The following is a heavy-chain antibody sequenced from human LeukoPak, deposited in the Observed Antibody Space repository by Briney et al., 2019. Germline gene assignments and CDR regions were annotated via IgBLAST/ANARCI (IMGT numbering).Heavy chain of an antibody. J-gene: IGHJ6*02. CDR1: AGSFSGYY. Sequence: SETVSLTCAVYAGSFSGYYWSWTRQPPGKGLEWIGEINHSGSTNYNPYLNSRVNISVDTSKNQYSLKLSSVTTADTAVYYCARPSWIHLSGDGMDVWGQGTTVTVSS. V-gene: IGHV4-34*01. CDR3: ARPSWIHLSGDGMDV. D-gene: IGHD5-18*01. CDR2: INHSGST.